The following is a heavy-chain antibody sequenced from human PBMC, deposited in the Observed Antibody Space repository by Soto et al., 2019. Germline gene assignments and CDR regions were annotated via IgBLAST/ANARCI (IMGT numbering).Heavy chain of an antibody. V-gene: IGHV1-69*01. CDR3: ARGWGYDSNDYYYAY. CDR2: IIPIFGTA. J-gene: IGHJ4*02. D-gene: IGHD3-22*01. Sequence: QVQLVQSGAEVRKPGSSVKVSCKASGGTFSRHAISWVRQAPGQGLEWMGGIIPIFGTANHAQKFQGRVTIIADESTSTVYMDLSSLRSEDTAMYYCARGWGYDSNDYYYAYWGQGTLAIVSA. CDR1: GGTFSRHA.